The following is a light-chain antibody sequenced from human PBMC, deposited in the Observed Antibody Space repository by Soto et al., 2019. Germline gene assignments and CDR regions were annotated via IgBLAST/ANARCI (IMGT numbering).Light chain of an antibody. CDR3: QAWDSGIVI. Sequence: QSVLTQAPSASASLGASVKLTCTLSSGRINYVIAWHQQQPEKGPRYLMSLNTDGSHTKGDGIPDRFSGSSSGAEHYLAISSLHSEDEADYYCQAWDSGIVIFGGGTKLTVL. CDR1: SGRINYV. J-gene: IGLJ2*01. CDR2: LNTDGSH. V-gene: IGLV4-69*01.